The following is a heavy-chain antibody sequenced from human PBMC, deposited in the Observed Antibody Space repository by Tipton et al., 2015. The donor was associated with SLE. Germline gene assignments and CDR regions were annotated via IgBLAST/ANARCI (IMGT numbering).Heavy chain of an antibody. Sequence: LRLSCTVSGGSIGSYYWSWIRQPAGKGLEWIGRIYTSGSTNYNPSLKSRVTMSVDTSKNQFSLKLSSVTAADTAVYYCARDGERYCSGGSCYSDWYFDLWGRGTLVTVSS. V-gene: IGHV4-4*07. CDR3: ARDGERYCSGGSCYSDWYFDL. CDR2: IYTSGST. CDR1: GGSIGSYY. D-gene: IGHD2-15*01. J-gene: IGHJ2*01.